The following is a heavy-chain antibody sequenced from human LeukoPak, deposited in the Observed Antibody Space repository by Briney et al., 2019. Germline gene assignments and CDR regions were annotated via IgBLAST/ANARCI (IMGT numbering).Heavy chain of an antibody. J-gene: IGHJ6*03. V-gene: IGHV4-59*01. CDR3: ARDNWNDAQNYYYYMDV. Sequence: SETLSLTCTVSGGSISSYYWSWIRQPPGKGLEWIGYIYYSGSTNYNPSLKSRVTISVDTSKNQFSLKLSSVTAADTAVYYCARDNWNDAQNYYYYMDVWGKGTTVTVFS. CDR1: GGSISSYY. D-gene: IGHD1-20*01. CDR2: IYYSGST.